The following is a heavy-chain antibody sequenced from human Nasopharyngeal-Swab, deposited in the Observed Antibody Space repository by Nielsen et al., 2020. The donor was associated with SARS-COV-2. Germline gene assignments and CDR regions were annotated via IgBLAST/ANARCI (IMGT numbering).Heavy chain of an antibody. CDR1: GFTFSSYS. D-gene: IGHD2-2*03. CDR3: AMAMDFALDY. J-gene: IGHJ4*02. CDR2: ISGSGGST. V-gene: IGHV3-23*01. Sequence: GGSLRLSCAASGFTFSSYSMSWVRQAPGKGLECVSAISGSGGSTYYADSVKGRFTISRDNSKNTLYLQMNSLRAEDTAVYYCAMAMDFALDYWGQGTLVTGSS.